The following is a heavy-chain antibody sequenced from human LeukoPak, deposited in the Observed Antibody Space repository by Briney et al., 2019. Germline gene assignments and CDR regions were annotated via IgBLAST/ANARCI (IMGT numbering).Heavy chain of an antibody. V-gene: IGHV1-2*02. Sequence: ASVIVSCKASGYTFTGYSIHWVRQALGQGLEWMGCINPNSGDTNYPQKFQDRVTLSRDTSISTAYMELTDLRSDDTAMYYCARPNGDYYNWFDPWGQGTLVTVSS. D-gene: IGHD2-21*02. CDR3: ARPNGDYYNWFDP. CDR1: GYTFTGYS. J-gene: IGHJ5*02. CDR2: INPNSGDT.